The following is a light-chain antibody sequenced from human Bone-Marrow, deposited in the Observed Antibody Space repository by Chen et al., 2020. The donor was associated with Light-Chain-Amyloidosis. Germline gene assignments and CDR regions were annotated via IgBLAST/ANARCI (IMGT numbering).Light chain of an antibody. CDR3: QVWDRSSDRPV. CDR2: DDS. V-gene: IGLV3-21*02. Sequence: SYVLTQPPSVSVAPGQTATIACGGNNIPATSVQWYQQTPGQAPLLVVYDDSDRPPGIPERLSGSNSGNTATLTISRVEAGDEDDYYCQVWDRSSDRPVFGGGTKLTVL. CDR1: NIPATS. J-gene: IGLJ3*02.